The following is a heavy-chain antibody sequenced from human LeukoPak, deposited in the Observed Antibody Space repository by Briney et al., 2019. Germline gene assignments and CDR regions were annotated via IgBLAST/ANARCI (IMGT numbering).Heavy chain of an antibody. CDR2: INHAGSS. CDR1: GGSFSTYY. J-gene: IGHJ4*02. D-gene: IGHD6-13*01. V-gene: IGHV4-34*01. Sequence: PSETLSLTCAVYGGSFSTYYWSWIRQPPGKGLEWIGEINHAGSSNSNPSLKSRVTMSVDTSKSQFSLKLTSVTAADTAVYYCARIQQLVRGQPPAKDCWGQGTLVTVSS. CDR3: ARIQQLVRGQPPAKDC.